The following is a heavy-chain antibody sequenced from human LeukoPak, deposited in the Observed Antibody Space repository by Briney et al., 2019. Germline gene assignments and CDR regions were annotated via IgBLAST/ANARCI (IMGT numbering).Heavy chain of an antibody. CDR3: AKYSSSSNYYYGMDV. V-gene: IGHV3-33*06. D-gene: IGHD6-13*01. Sequence: PGRSLRLSCAASGFTFSSYGMHWVRQAPGKGLEWVAVIWYDGSNKYYADSVKGRFTISRDNSKNTLYLQMNSLRAEDTAVYYCAKYSSSSNYYYGMDVWGQGTTVTVSS. J-gene: IGHJ6*02. CDR2: IWYDGSNK. CDR1: GFTFSSYG.